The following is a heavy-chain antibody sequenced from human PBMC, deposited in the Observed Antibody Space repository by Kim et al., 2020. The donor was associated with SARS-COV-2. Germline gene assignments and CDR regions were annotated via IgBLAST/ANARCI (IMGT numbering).Heavy chain of an antibody. CDR2: EK. CDR3: ASLWTRELGF. J-gene: IGHJ4*02. D-gene: IGHD1-26*01. V-gene: IGHV3-7*01. Sequence: EKYYVDSVKGRFTISRDNAKNSLYLQMNSLRAEDTAVYYCASLWTRELGFWGQGTLVTVSS.